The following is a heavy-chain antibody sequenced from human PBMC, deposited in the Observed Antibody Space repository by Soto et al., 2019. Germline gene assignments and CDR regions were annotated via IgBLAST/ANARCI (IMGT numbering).Heavy chain of an antibody. J-gene: IGHJ3*02. CDR3: ATPTVDSSGPFDAFDI. CDR1: GYTFTYRY. V-gene: IGHV1-45*02. D-gene: IGHD6-19*01. CDR2: ITPFNGNT. Sequence: ASVTVSCKASGYTFTYRYLHWVRQAPGQALEWMGWITPFNGNTNYAQKFQDRVTITRDRSMSTAYMELSSLRSEDTAMYYCATPTVDSSGPFDAFDIWGQGTMVTVSS.